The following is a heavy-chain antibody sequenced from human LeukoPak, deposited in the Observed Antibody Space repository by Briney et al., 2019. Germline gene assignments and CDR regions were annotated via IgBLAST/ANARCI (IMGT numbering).Heavy chain of an antibody. J-gene: IGHJ4*02. CDR2: ISGSGGST. V-gene: IGHV3-23*01. Sequence: GGSLRLSCAASGFTFSSYAMSWVRQAPGKGLEWVSAISGSGGSTYYADSVKGRFTISRGNSKNTLYLQMNSLRAEDTAVYYCAKEGDFWSGYYSVDYWGQGTLVTVSS. D-gene: IGHD3-3*01. CDR1: GFTFSSYA. CDR3: AKEGDFWSGYYSVDY.